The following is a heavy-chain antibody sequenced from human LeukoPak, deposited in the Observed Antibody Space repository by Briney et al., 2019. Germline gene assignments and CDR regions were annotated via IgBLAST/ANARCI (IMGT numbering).Heavy chain of an antibody. CDR1: GFTFSSYA. J-gene: IGHJ4*02. CDR3: AKAPLGYTYGLWFDY. D-gene: IGHD5-18*01. V-gene: IGHV3-23*01. CDR2: ISGSGDST. Sequence: GGSLRLSCAASGFTFSSYAMSWVRQTPGKGLEWVSGISGSGDSTYYADSVKGRFTISRDNSKNTLYLQMHSLRADDTAVYYCAKAPLGYTYGLWFDYWGQGTLVTVSS.